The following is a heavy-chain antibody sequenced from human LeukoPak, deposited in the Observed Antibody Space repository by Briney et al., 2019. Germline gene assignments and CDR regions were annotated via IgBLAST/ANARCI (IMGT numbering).Heavy chain of an antibody. CDR1: GGFISSYY. J-gene: IGHJ6*02. D-gene: IGHD3-3*01. CDR2: IYYSGST. V-gene: IGHV4-59*01. Sequence: SETLSLTCTVSGGFISSYYWSWIRQPPGKGLEWIGYIYYSGSTNYNPSLKSRVTISVDTSKNQFSLKLSSVTAADTAVYYCARQSDYDPYYYGMDVWGQGTTVTVSS. CDR3: ARQSDYDPYYYGMDV.